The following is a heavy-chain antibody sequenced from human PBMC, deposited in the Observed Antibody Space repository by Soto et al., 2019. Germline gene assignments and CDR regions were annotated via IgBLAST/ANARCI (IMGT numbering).Heavy chain of an antibody. CDR1: GYTFTGYY. D-gene: IGHD6-13*01. CDR3: ARAPYSSSWYLSGAFDI. J-gene: IGHJ3*02. CDR2: INPNSGGT. V-gene: IGHV1-2*04. Sequence: ASVKVSCKASGYTFTGYYMHWVRQAPGQGLEWMGWINPNSGGTNYAQKFQGWVTMTRDTSISPAYMELSRLRSDDTAVYYCARAPYSSSWYLSGAFDIWGQGTMVTVSS.